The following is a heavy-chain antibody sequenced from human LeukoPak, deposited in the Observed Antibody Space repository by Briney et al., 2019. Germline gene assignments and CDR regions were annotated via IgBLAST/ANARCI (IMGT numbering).Heavy chain of an antibody. V-gene: IGHV3-20*04. D-gene: IGHD2-21*02. CDR1: GFTFDDYG. J-gene: IGHJ4*02. Sequence: GSLRLSCAASGFTFDDYGMSWVRQAPGKGLEWVSGINWNGGSTGYADSVKGRFTISRDNAKNSLYLQMNSLRAEDTALYYCARDRQAYCGGDCYPETGYWGQGTLVTVSS. CDR2: INWNGGST. CDR3: ARDRQAYCGGDCYPETGY.